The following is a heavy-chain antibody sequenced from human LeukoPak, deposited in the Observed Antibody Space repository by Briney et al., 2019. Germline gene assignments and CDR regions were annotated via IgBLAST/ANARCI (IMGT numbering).Heavy chain of an antibody. CDR2: IKQDGSEK. V-gene: IGHV3-7*01. Sequence: GGSLRLSCAASGFTFSSYWMSWVRQAPGKGLEWVANIKQDGSEKYYVDSVKGRFTISRDNAKNSLYLQMNSLRAEDTAVYYCAREYYDFWSGYYSTGYFQHWGQGTLVTVSS. CDR1: GFTFSSYW. J-gene: IGHJ1*01. D-gene: IGHD3-3*01. CDR3: AREYYDFWSGYYSTGYFQH.